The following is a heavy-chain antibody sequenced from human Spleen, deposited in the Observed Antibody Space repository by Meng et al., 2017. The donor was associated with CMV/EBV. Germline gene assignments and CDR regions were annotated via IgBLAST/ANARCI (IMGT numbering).Heavy chain of an antibody. CDR3: ARYYDFWSGYYFERYFDY. J-gene: IGHJ4*02. Sequence: ASVKVSCKASGYTFTGYYMHWVRQAPGQGLEWMGWINPNSGGTNYAQKFQGRVTMTRDTSISTAYMELSRLRSDDTAVYYCARYYDFWSGYYFERYFDYWGQGTLVTASS. V-gene: IGHV1-2*02. CDR1: GYTFTGYY. D-gene: IGHD3-3*01. CDR2: INPNSGGT.